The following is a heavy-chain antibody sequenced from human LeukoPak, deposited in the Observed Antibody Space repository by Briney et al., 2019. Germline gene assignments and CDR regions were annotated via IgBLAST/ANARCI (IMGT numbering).Heavy chain of an antibody. D-gene: IGHD3-16*01. Sequence: SETLSLTCTVSGGSISRGSYYWSWIRQPAGKGLEWIGRIYTSGSTNYNPSLKSRVTISVDTSKNQFSLKLSSVTAADTAVYYCASGGKDAFDIWGQGTMVTVSS. CDR1: GGSISRGSYY. V-gene: IGHV4-61*02. J-gene: IGHJ3*02. CDR3: ASGGKDAFDI. CDR2: IYTSGST.